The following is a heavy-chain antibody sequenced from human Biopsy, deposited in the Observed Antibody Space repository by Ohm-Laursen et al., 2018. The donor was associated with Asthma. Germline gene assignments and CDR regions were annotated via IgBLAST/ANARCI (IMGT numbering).Heavy chain of an antibody. CDR3: ARVASYGDIYFAIDV. D-gene: IGHD4-17*01. V-gene: IGHV4-30-4*02. CDR1: RGYIRSYDHH. Sequence: SDTLSLTCTVSRGYIRSYDHHWAWIRQPPGKGLEWIGSGFYSGTTHYSPSLARRVSISVDTSMNQFSMTLRSVTAADAAVYFGARVASYGDIYFAIDVWGPGTTVSV. CDR2: GFYSGTT. J-gene: IGHJ6*02.